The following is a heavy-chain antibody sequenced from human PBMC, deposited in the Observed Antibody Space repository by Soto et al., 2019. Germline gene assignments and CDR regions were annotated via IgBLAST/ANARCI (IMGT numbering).Heavy chain of an antibody. V-gene: IGHV1-18*01. D-gene: IGHD2-8*01. J-gene: IGHJ6*01. Sequence: QVQLVQSGAEVKKPGASVKVSCKASGYTFTSYGISWVRQAPGQGLEWMGWISAYNGNTNYAQKLQGRVTMTTDTSTSTAYMELRSLRSDDTAVYYWAREDIVLIAGQVYYYGMDVWGQGTTVTVSS. CDR2: ISAYNGNT. CDR3: AREDIVLIAGQVYYYGMDV. CDR1: GYTFTSYG.